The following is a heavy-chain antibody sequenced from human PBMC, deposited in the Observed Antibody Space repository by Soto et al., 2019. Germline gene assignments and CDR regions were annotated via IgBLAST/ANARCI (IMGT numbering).Heavy chain of an antibody. V-gene: IGHV3-30-3*01. CDR2: ISYDGSNK. CDR1: GFTFSSYA. D-gene: IGHD6-25*01. CDR3: ARTYDTSGPYYFDY. J-gene: IGHJ4*02. Sequence: QVQLVESGGGVVQPGRSLRLSCAASGFTFSSYAMHWVRQAPGMGLEWVAVISYDGSNKYYADSVKGRFTISRDNSKNTLYLQMNSLRAEDTAVYYCARTYDTSGPYYFDYWGQGTLVTVSS.